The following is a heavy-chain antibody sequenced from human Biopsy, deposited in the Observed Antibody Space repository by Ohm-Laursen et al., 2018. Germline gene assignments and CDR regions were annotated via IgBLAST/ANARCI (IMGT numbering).Heavy chain of an antibody. CDR3: ARVFCTSTTCYGLLDN. Sequence: SVKVSCKAPGYTFTSYDISWVRQAPGQGLEWMGWISPYNDKTSYPPKLLDRVTMTADTSTNTAHMELRSLRSDDTAVYYCARVFCTSTTCYGLLDNWGQGTVVTVSS. CDR2: ISPYNDKT. CDR1: GYTFTSYD. J-gene: IGHJ4*02. D-gene: IGHD2/OR15-2a*01. V-gene: IGHV1-18*01.